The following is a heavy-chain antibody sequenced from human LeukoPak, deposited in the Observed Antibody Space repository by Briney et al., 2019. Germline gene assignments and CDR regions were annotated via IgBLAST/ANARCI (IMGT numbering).Heavy chain of an antibody. D-gene: IGHD4-17*01. J-gene: IGHJ4*02. CDR1: GYTFTVYY. Sequence: GASVKVSCKASGYTFTVYYIHWVRQAPGQGLEWMGWINPNSGGTNYAQKFQGRVTMTRDASISTAYMELSRLRSDDTAVYYCARTYTVTTAFDYWGQGTLVTVSS. CDR3: ARTYTVTTAFDY. CDR2: INPNSGGT. V-gene: IGHV1-2*02.